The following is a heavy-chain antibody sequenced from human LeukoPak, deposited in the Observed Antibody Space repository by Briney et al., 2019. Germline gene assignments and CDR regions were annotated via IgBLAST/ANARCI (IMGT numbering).Heavy chain of an antibody. CDR2: ISSSSSYI. CDR3: ARDRRAGDLRY. D-gene: IGHD3-16*01. J-gene: IGHJ4*02. CDR1: GFTFSSYS. Sequence: GGSLRLSCAASGFTFSSYSMNWVRQAPGKGLEWVSSISSSSSYIYYADSVKGRFIISRDNAKNSLYLQMNSLRAEDTAVYYCARDRRAGDLRYWGQGTLVTVSS. V-gene: IGHV3-21*01.